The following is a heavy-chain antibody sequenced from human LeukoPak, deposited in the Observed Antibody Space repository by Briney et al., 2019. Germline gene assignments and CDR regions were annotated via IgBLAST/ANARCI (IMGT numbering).Heavy chain of an antibody. J-gene: IGHJ4*02. CDR3: ARAWGHSSGIDY. D-gene: IGHD6-19*01. CDR2: ISGSGGST. CDR1: GGTFSSYA. V-gene: IGHV3-23*01. Sequence: GASVKVSCKASGGTFSSYAMSWVRQAPGKGLEWVSAISGSGGSTYYADSVKGRFTISRDNSKNTLYLQMNSLRAEDTAVYYCARAWGHSSGIDYWGQGTLVTVSS.